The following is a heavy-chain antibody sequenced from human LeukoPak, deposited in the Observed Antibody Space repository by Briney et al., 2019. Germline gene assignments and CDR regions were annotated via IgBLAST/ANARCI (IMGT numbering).Heavy chain of an antibody. D-gene: IGHD2-2*01. CDR3: ATSTSRGPCYYYMDV. CDR1: GFTFSSYE. Sequence: GGSLRLSCAASGFTFSSYEMNWVRQAPGKGLEWVSYISSSGSTIYYADSVKGRFTISRDNAKNSLYLQMNSLRAEDTAVYYCATSTSRGPCYYYMDVWGKGTTVTVSS. J-gene: IGHJ6*03. CDR2: ISSSGSTI. V-gene: IGHV3-48*03.